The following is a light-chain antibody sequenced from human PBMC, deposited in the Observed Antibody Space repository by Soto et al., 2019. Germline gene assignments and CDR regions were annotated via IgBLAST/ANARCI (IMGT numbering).Light chain of an antibody. CDR1: SRDVGGYNY. Sequence: QCVLAQPRSVSGSPGQSVTISCTGTSRDVGGYNYVSWYQQHPGKAPKLMICDVSKRPSGVPDRFSGSKSGNTASLTISGLQAEDEADYYCCSYAGSYTFVFGTGTKVTVL. CDR3: CSYAGSYTFV. J-gene: IGLJ1*01. V-gene: IGLV2-11*01. CDR2: DVS.